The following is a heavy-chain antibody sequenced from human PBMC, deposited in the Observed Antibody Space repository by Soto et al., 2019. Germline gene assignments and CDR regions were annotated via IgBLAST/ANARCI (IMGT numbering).Heavy chain of an antibody. CDR2: ISYSGST. V-gene: IGHV4-59*01. J-gene: IGHJ4*02. Sequence: PSETLSLTCTVSGDSISRFYWSWIRQPPGKGLEWLGYISYSGSTNYSPALRSRVTISADTSKNQFSLKLNAVTAADTAVYYCARLEGLATISYYFDFWGPGALVTVSS. CDR1: GDSISRFY. CDR3: ARLEGLATISYYFDF. D-gene: IGHD3-9*01.